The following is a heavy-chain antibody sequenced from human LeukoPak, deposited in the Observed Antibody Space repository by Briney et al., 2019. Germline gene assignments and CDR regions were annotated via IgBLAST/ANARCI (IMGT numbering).Heavy chain of an antibody. V-gene: IGHV1-2*02. Sequence: ASVKVSCKASGGPFSRYTINWVRQAPGQGLEWMGWINPNTGGTNYAQKFQGRVTMTRDTSISTAYMELSRLRSDDTAVYYCARDIRFLEGQDYWGQGTLVTVSS. D-gene: IGHD3-3*01. CDR1: GGPFSRYT. J-gene: IGHJ4*02. CDR3: ARDIRFLEGQDY. CDR2: INPNTGGT.